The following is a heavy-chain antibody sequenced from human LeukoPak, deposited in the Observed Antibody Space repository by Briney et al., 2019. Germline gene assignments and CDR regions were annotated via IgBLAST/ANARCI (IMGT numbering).Heavy chain of an antibody. V-gene: IGHV4-59*08. CDR3: ARHYYGSGSSPMDV. CDR2: IYDSGST. J-gene: IGHJ6*02. CDR1: GGSISSYY. D-gene: IGHD3-10*01. Sequence: SETLSLTCSVSGGSISSYYWSWIRQPPGKGLEWIGYIYDSGSTNYNPSLKSRVTISLDTSKKQFSLKLTSVTATDTAVFYCARHYYGSGSSPMDVWGQGTTVTVSS.